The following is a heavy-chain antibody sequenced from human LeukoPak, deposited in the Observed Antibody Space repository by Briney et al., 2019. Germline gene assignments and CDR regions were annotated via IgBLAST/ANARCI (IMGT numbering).Heavy chain of an antibody. J-gene: IGHJ5*02. V-gene: IGHV4-34*01. Sequence: SETLSLTCAVYGGSFSGYYWSWIRQPPGKGLEWIGEINHSGSTNYNPSLKSRVTISVDTSKNQFSLKLSSVTAADTAVYYCARGDDYSVHFDPWGQGTLVTVSS. CDR2: INHSGST. CDR3: ARGDDYSVHFDP. CDR1: GGSFSGYY. D-gene: IGHD4-11*01.